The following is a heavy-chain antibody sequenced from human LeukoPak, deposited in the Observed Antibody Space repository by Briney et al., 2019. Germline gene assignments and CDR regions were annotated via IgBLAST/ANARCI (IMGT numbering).Heavy chain of an antibody. CDR1: GFTFSSYW. Sequence: HPGGSLRLSCAASGFTFSSYWMHWVRQAPGKGLVWVSRINSDGSITDYADSVKGRFTISRDNAKNTLYLQMNSLRAEDTAVYYCASALRGSSWYRWFDPWGQGTLVTVSS. CDR2: INSDGSIT. CDR3: ASALRGSSWYRWFDP. V-gene: IGHV3-74*01. D-gene: IGHD6-13*01. J-gene: IGHJ5*02.